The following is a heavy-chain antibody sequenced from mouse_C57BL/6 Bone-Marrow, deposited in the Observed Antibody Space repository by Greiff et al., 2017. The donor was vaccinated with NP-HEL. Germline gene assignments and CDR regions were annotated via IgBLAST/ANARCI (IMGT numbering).Heavy chain of an antibody. Sequence: QVQLQQPGAELVMPGASVKLSCKASGYTFTSYWMHWVKQRPGQGLEWIGEIDPSDSYTNYNQKFKGKSTLTVDKSSSTAYMQLSSLTSEDSAVYYCAGYDLYYAMDYWGQGTSVTVSS. V-gene: IGHV1-69*01. CDR3: AGYDLYYAMDY. D-gene: IGHD2-2*01. J-gene: IGHJ4*01. CDR1: GYTFTSYW. CDR2: IDPSDSYT.